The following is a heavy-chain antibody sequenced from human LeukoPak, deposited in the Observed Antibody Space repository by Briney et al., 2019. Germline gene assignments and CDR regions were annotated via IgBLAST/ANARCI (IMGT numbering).Heavy chain of an antibody. CDR2: MNPNSGNT. CDR3: VRGDNVVSTAMLLLRY. J-gene: IGHJ1*01. Sequence: ASVKVSCKASGYTFTSYDIHWVRQATGQGLEWMGRMNPNSGNTGYAQKFQGRVAMTRDSSIGTAYLELSSLSSDDTAVYYCVRGDNVVSTAMLLLRYWGQGTLVAVSS. V-gene: IGHV1-8*01. CDR1: GYTFTSYD. D-gene: IGHD2-21*02.